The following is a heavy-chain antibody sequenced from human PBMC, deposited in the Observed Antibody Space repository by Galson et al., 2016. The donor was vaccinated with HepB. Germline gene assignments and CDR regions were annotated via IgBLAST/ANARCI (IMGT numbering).Heavy chain of an antibody. Sequence: QSGAEVKKPGESLTISCKGSGDSFTSYWIGWVRQMPGKGLAWMGIIYPADSDVTYSPSFQGQVTISADKSTGTAYLKWSSLTASDTAMYYCTSALGVGFSFDYWGQGTLVTVSS. V-gene: IGHV5-51*01. CDR1: GDSFTSYW. CDR3: TSALGVGFSFDY. D-gene: IGHD3-16*01. CDR2: IYPADSDV. J-gene: IGHJ4*02.